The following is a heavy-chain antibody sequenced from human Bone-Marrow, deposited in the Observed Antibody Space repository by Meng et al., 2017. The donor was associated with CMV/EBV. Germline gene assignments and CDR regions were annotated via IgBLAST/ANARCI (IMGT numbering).Heavy chain of an antibody. CDR1: GFTFSSYS. Sequence: GSLRLSCAASGFTFSSYSMNWVRQAPGKGLEWVSYISSSSSTIYYADSVKGRFTISRDNAKNSLYLQMNSLRAEDTAVYYCANVLAVAGGDYWGQGTLVTVSS. V-gene: IGHV3-48*04. CDR2: ISSSSSTI. J-gene: IGHJ4*02. CDR3: ANVLAVAGGDY. D-gene: IGHD6-19*01.